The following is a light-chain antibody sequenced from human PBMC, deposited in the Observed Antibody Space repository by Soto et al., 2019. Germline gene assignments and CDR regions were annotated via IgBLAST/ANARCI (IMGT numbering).Light chain of an antibody. Sequence: EIVLTQSPGTLSLSPGERATLSCSASHIASINYVAWYQQKPGQAPRLLIYGASIRATGIPDRFSGSGSGTDFTLTISRLEPEDFTVYYCQQYGSSPRTFGQGTKVDI. CDR2: GAS. CDR3: QQYGSSPRT. V-gene: IGKV3-20*01. J-gene: IGKJ1*01. CDR1: HIASINY.